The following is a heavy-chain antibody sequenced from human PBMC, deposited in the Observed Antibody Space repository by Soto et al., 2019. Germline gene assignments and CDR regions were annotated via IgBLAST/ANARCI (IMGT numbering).Heavy chain of an antibody. CDR2: IYYSGST. CDR3: ARDFFDSSDYTTNWFDP. CDR1: GGSISSYY. Sequence: SETLSLTCTVSGGSISSYYWSWIRQPPGKGLEWIGYIYYSGSTNYNPSLKSRVTISVDTSKNQFSLKLTSVTAADAALYYCARDFFDSSDYTTNWFDPWGQGTLVTVS. D-gene: IGHD3-22*01. J-gene: IGHJ5*02. V-gene: IGHV4-59*08.